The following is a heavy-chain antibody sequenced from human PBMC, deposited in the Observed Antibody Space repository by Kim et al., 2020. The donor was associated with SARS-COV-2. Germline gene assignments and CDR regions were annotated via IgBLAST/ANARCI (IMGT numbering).Heavy chain of an antibody. D-gene: IGHD2-15*01. Sequence: YADSVKGRFTLSRDNATNSLYLQMNSLRAEDTAVYYCARVVVAANDYFDYWGQGTLVTVSS. CDR3: ARVVVAANDYFDY. V-gene: IGHV3-11*05. J-gene: IGHJ4*02.